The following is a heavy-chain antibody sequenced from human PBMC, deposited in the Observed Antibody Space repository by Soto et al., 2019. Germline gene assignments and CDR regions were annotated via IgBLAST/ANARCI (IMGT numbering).Heavy chain of an antibody. V-gene: IGHV5-51*01. CDR2: IYPGDSDT. Sequence: GESLKCSCKGSGYSFTSYWIRWVRQMPGKGLDWMGIIYPGDSDTRYSPSFHGQVPMSVDKSISTAYLQWSSLKASDTAMYYGVRDTYGADHWGQGTLVTVSS. D-gene: IGHD2-21*01. J-gene: IGHJ4*02. CDR1: GYSFTSYW. CDR3: VRDTYGADH.